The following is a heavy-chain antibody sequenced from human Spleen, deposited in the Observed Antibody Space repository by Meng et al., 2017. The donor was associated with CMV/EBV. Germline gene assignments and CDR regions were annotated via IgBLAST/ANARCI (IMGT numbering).Heavy chain of an antibody. D-gene: IGHD6-6*01. CDR1: FSLTTSGVG. Sequence: FSLTTSGVGVDWIRQPPGKALEWLAVIYWNDDKRYSPSLKSRLTITKDTSKNQVVLTMTNMDPVDTATYYCAHTGDRYSSSSEAFDPWGQGTLVTVSS. J-gene: IGHJ5*02. CDR2: IYWNDDK. V-gene: IGHV2-5*01. CDR3: AHTGDRYSSSSEAFDP.